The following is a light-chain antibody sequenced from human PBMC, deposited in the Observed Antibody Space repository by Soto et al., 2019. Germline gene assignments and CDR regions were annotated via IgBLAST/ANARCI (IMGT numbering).Light chain of an antibody. V-gene: IGLV2-14*01. CDR2: EVS. CDR3: SSYTSSRSDDV. Sequence: QSVLTQPASVSGSPGQSITISCTGTSCDVGGYNYVSWYQQHPGKAPKLMIYEVSNRPSGVSNRFSGSKSGNTASLTISGLQAEDEADYYCSSYTSSRSDDVFGTGTKVTVL. CDR1: SCDVGGYNY. J-gene: IGLJ1*01.